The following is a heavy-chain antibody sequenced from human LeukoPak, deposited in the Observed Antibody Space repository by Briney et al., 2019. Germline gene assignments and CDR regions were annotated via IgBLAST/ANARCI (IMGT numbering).Heavy chain of an antibody. V-gene: IGHV3-21*01. CDR2: ITSSSSYI. CDR3: AELGITMIGGV. CDR1: GFTFSSYT. Sequence: GGSLRLSCAASGFTFSSYTMNWVRQAPGKGLEWVSSITSSSSYIYHADSVKGRFTISRDNAKNSLCLQMNSLRAEDTAVYYCAELGITMIGGVWGKGTTVTISS. J-gene: IGHJ6*04. D-gene: IGHD3-10*02.